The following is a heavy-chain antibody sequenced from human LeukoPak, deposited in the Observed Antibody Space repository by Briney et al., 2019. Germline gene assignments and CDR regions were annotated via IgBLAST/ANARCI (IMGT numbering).Heavy chain of an antibody. D-gene: IGHD1-1*01. CDR3: ANNWNCDY. CDR2: ITASGDGT. CDR1: GFTFSNYA. J-gene: IGHJ4*02. Sequence: QAGGSLRLSCAASGFTFSNYAMTWVRQAPGKGLEWVSLITASGDGTYYAESVKGRFTISRDNSKNTLFLQMNSLRAEDTAIYYCANNWNCDYWDQGTLVTVSS. V-gene: IGHV3-23*01.